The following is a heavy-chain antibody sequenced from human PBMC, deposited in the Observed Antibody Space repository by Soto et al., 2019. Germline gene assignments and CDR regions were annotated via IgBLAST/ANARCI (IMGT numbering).Heavy chain of an antibody. V-gene: IGHV3-33*01. CDR1: GFTFSSYG. D-gene: IGHD3-10*01. J-gene: IGHJ4*02. CDR3: ARDFYYYGSGSHPLLLASYFDY. Sequence: GSLRLSCAASGFTFSSYGMHWVRQAPGKGLEWVAVIWYDGSNKYYADSVKGRFTISRDNSKNTLYLQMNSLRAEDTAVYYCARDFYYYGSGSHPLLLASYFDYWGQGTLVTVSS. CDR2: IWYDGSNK.